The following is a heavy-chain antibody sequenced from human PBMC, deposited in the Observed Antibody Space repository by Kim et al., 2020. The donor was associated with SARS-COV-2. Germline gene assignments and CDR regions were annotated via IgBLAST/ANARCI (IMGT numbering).Heavy chain of an antibody. D-gene: IGHD3-3*01. CDR1: GGSSSSYF. Sequence: SETLSLTCTVSGGSSSSYFWSWIRQPPGKGLEWIGNIYNSGSTNYSHSLKSRVTILADTSKNQFSPRLSSVTAADTPIYYCAREEYYDFWSGSLAFDIWG. CDR3: AREEYYDFWSGSLAFDI. J-gene: IGHJ3*02. CDR2: IYNSGST. V-gene: IGHV4-59*01.